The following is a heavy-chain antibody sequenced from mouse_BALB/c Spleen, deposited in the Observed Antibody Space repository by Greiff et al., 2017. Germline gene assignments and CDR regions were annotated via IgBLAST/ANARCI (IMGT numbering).Heavy chain of an antibody. CDR1: GYSFTDYN. Sequence: EVQLQQSGPELVKPGASVKVSCKASGYSFTDYNMHWVKQRPEQGLEWIGWIDPENGNTIYDPKFQGKASITADTSSNTAYLQLSSLTSEDTAVYYCAPYGYGGYFDYWGEGTTLTVSS. CDR3: APYGYGGYFDY. V-gene: IGHV14-1*02. J-gene: IGHJ2*01. CDR2: IDPENGNT. D-gene: IGHD2-2*01.